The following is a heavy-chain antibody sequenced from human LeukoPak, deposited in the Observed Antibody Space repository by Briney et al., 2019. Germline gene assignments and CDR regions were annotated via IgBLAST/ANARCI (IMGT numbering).Heavy chain of an antibody. CDR2: MNPNSGNT. Sequence: ASVKVSCKASGYTFTSYDINWVRQATGQGLEWMGWMNPNSGNTGYAQKFQGRVTITRNTSISTAYMELSSLRSEDTAVYYCARDHHPLAYCGGDCYSEGGYYYYYYMDVWGKGTTVTVSS. V-gene: IGHV1-8*03. J-gene: IGHJ6*03. CDR3: ARDHHPLAYCGGDCYSEGGYYYYYYMDV. D-gene: IGHD2-21*02. CDR1: GYTFTSYD.